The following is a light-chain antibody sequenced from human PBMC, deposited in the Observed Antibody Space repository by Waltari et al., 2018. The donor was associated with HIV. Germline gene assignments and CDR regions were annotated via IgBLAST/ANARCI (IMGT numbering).Light chain of an antibody. CDR2: KAS. V-gene: IGKV1-5*03. CDR1: QNINTW. Sequence: DIQMTQSPSTVSASVGDRVTITCRASQNINTWVAWYQQKSGKAPKLLIYKASTLESGVPSRFRGSGSGTDFTLIIDSLHPDDFATYYCQQYRTYSTFGQGTKVDVK. CDR3: QQYRTYST. J-gene: IGKJ1*01.